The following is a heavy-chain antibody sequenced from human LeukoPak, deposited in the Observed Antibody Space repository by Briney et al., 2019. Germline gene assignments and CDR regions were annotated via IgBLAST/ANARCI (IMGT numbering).Heavy chain of an antibody. Sequence: PSETLSLTCAVYGGSFSGYYWSWIRQPPGKGLEWIGEINHSGSTNYNPSLKSRVTISVDTSKNQFSLKLSSVTAADTAVYYCVRGRTRWVYWGQGTLVTVSS. CDR3: VRGRTRWVY. J-gene: IGHJ4*02. CDR2: INHSGST. D-gene: IGHD4-23*01. CDR1: GGSFSGYY. V-gene: IGHV4-34*01.